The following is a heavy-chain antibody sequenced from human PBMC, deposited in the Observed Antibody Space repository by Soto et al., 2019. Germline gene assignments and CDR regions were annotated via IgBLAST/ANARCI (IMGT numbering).Heavy chain of an antibody. CDR3: GDLDGSFFGMDV. D-gene: IGHD3-10*01. CDR1: KVTAW. J-gene: IGHJ6*02. CDR2: IKSKAAGETT. Sequence: GSLRLSCAGSKVTAWMSWVRQAPGKGLQWVGRIKSKAAGETTDYAEPVQGRFTISRDDSKDMVYLEMDSLKIEDTAVYSCGDLDGSFFGMDVWGQGTTVTVSS. V-gene: IGHV3-15*01.